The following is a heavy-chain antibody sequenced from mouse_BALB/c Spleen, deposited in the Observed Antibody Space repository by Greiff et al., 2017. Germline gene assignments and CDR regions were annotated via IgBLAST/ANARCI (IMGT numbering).Heavy chain of an antibody. D-gene: IGHD2-4*01. CDR2: IYPGGGYT. V-gene: IGHV1-63*01. CDR1: GYTFTNYW. J-gene: IGHJ3*01. CDR3: ARLRDYGGFAY. Sequence: VQLQQSGAELVRPGTSVKISCKASGYTFTNYWLGWVKQRPGHGLEWIGDIYPGGGYTNYNEKFKGKATLTADKSSSTAYMQLSSLTSEDSAVYFCARLRDYGGFAYWGQGTLVTVSA.